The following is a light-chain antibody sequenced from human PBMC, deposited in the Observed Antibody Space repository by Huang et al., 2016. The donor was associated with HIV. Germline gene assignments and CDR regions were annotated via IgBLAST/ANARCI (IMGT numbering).Light chain of an antibody. Sequence: ETVMPQSPVTLSVSPGDRASLSCRSSPIVSSHFAWYQQKPGQAPRLLIYAASTRATGVPARYSGSGAGTEFTLTISTLQSEESAVYYCQQYNDFRSTFGPGTRVEIK. J-gene: IGKJ3*01. CDR3: QQYNDFRST. CDR2: AAS. V-gene: IGKV3-15*01. CDR1: PIVSSH.